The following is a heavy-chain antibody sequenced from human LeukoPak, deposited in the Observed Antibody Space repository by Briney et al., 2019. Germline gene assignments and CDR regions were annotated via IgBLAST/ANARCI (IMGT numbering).Heavy chain of an antibody. CDR1: GGTFSSYA. J-gene: IGHJ4*02. CDR2: IIPIFGTA. V-gene: IGHV1-69*13. D-gene: IGHD3-10*01. CDR3: ARAPLKKYYYGSGSYHPYYFDY. Sequence: GASVKVSCKASGGTFSSYAISWVRQAPGQGLEWMGGIIPIFGTANYAQKFQGRVTITADESTSTAYMELSSLRSEDTAVYYCARAPLKKYYYGSGSYHPYYFDYWGQGTPVTVSS.